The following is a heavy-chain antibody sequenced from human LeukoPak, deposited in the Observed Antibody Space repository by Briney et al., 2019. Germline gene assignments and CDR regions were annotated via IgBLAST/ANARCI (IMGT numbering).Heavy chain of an antibody. CDR3: ARLDGYNTNY. V-gene: IGHV1-69*04. CDR2: IIPIPGIA. D-gene: IGHD5-24*01. Sequence: SVKVSCKASGGTFSSYAISWVRQAPGQGLEWMGRIIPIPGIANYAQKFQGRVTITADKSTSTAYMELSSLRSEDTAVYYCARLDGYNTNYWGQGTLVTVSS. J-gene: IGHJ4*02. CDR1: GGTFSSYA.